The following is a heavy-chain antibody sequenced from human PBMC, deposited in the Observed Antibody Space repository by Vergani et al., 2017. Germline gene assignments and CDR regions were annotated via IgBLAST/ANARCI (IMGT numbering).Heavy chain of an antibody. CDR1: GFTFSGSA. CDR2: IRSKANSYAT. D-gene: IGHD2-2*01. Sequence: EVQLVESGGGLVQPGGSLKLSCAASGFTFSGSAMHWVRQASGKGLEWVGRIRSKANSYATAYAASVKGRFTISRDDSKNTAYLQMNSLKTEDTAVYYCTSPDIVGVPASRGDYWGQGTLVTVSS. J-gene: IGHJ4*02. V-gene: IGHV3-73*01. CDR3: TSPDIVGVPASRGDY.